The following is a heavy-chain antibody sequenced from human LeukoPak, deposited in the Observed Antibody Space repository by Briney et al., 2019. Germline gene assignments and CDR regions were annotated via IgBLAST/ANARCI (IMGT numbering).Heavy chain of an antibody. J-gene: IGHJ6*02. Sequence: PSGTLSLTCAASGGSISSSNWWSWVRQPPGKGLEWIGEIYHSGSTNYNPSLKSRVTISVDKSKNQFSLKLSSVTAADTAVYYCARGYYDSSGYYYYYGMDVWGQGTTVTVSS. CDR1: GGSISSSNW. V-gene: IGHV4-4*02. CDR2: IYHSGST. D-gene: IGHD3-22*01. CDR3: ARGYYDSSGYYYYYGMDV.